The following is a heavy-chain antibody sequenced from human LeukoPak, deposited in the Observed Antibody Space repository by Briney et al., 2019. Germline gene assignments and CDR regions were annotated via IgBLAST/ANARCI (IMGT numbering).Heavy chain of an antibody. J-gene: IGHJ4*02. Sequence: PSETLSLTCTVSRGSISNYYWGWNRQPPGKGLEWIGFFSYSGSTNYNPSLKSRVTISVDTSKNQFSLKLTSVTAADTAVYYCARDGPGDVGFDYWGQGTLVTGPS. CDR3: ARDGPGDVGFDY. CDR2: FSYSGST. CDR1: RGSISNYY. D-gene: IGHD7-27*01. V-gene: IGHV4-59*01.